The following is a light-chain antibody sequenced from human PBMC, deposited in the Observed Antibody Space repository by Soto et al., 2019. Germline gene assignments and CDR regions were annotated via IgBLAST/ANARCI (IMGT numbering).Light chain of an antibody. CDR3: SSYTSSSIYV. CDR1: SSDIGGYDF. Sequence: VLTQPASVSGSPGRSITISCTGTSSDIGGYDFVSWYQQHPGKAPKLMIYDVNNRPSGISDRFSGSKSGNTASLTISDLQADDEADYYCSSYTSSSIYVFGAGTKVTVL. CDR2: DVN. J-gene: IGLJ1*01. V-gene: IGLV2-14*03.